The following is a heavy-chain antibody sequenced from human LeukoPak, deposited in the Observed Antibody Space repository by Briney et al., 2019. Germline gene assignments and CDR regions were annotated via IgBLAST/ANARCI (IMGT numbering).Heavy chain of an antibody. CDR2: ISAYNGNT. Sequence: ASVKVSCKASGYTFTSYGISWVRQAPGQGLEWMGWISAYNGNTNYAQKLQGRVTMTTDASTSTAYMELSSLRSEDTAVYYCARGGGSTVVTPRKRQEGVYYYYYMDVWGKGTTVTTSS. V-gene: IGHV1-18*01. CDR3: ARGGGSTVVTPRKRQEGVYYYYYMDV. D-gene: IGHD4-23*01. CDR1: GYTFTSYG. J-gene: IGHJ6*03.